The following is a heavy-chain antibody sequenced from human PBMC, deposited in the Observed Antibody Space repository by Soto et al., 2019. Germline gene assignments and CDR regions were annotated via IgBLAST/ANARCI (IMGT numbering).Heavy chain of an antibody. D-gene: IGHD2-21*02. V-gene: IGHV1-8*01. Sequence: QVQLGQSGAEVKKPGASVNVSCKASGYTFTSYDINWVRQATGQGPEWMGWMNPHRGNTGYAQKFQGRVTMTRNTSISRAYMELSRLRSEDTAVYYCARGAVVTASPDAFDIWGQGTMVTVSS. CDR2: MNPHRGNT. CDR1: GYTFTSYD. CDR3: ARGAVVTASPDAFDI. J-gene: IGHJ3*02.